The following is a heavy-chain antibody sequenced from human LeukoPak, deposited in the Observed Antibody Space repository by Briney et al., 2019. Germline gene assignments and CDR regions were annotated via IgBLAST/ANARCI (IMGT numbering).Heavy chain of an antibody. CDR2: ISYDGSNK. Sequence: PGRSPRLSCAASGFTFSSYAMHWVRQAPGKGLEWVAFISYDGSNKYYADSVKGRFTISRDNPKNTLYLQMNSLRAEDTAVYYCARAGRPLLWWDPAGYWGQGTLVTVSS. CDR3: ARAGRPLLWWDPAGY. CDR1: GFTFSSYA. V-gene: IGHV3-30-3*01. D-gene: IGHD2-21*01. J-gene: IGHJ4*02.